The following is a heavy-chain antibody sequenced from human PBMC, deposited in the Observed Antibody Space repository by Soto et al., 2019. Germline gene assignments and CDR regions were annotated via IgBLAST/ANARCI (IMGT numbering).Heavy chain of an antibody. CDR3: ARGGPCSYDSSDWGAFHI. J-gene: IGHJ3*02. CDR2: ISYDGSNK. CDR1: GFTFSTYA. V-gene: IGHV3-30-3*01. Sequence: QVQLVESGGGVVQPGRSLRLSCAASGFTFSTYAMHWVRQAPGKGLDWVAVISYDGSNKYYADSVKGRFTISRDNSKNTLYLPMNSLRAEDTTVDYCARGGPCSYDSSDWGAFHIWGQGTMVTVSS. D-gene: IGHD3-22*01.